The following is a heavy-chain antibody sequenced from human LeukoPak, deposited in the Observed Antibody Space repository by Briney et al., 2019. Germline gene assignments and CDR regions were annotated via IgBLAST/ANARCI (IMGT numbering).Heavy chain of an antibody. Sequence: NPSETLSLTCTVSGGSISSYYWSWIRQPPGKGLEWIGYIYYSGSTNYNPSLKSRVTISVDTSKNQFSLKLSSVTAADTAVYYCARLSHLLWFGELLRTENWFDPWGRGTLVTVSS. D-gene: IGHD3-10*01. V-gene: IGHV4-59*08. J-gene: IGHJ5*02. CDR3: ARLSHLLWFGELLRTENWFDP. CDR1: GGSISSYY. CDR2: IYYSGST.